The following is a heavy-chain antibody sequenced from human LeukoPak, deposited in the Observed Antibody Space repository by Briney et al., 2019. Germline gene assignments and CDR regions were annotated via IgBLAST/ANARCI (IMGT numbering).Heavy chain of an antibody. CDR3: ARDTVARPRAFDI. V-gene: IGHV4-4*07. CDR2: LYTSGSP. CDR1: GASVTSSY. J-gene: IGHJ3*02. Sequence: SETLSLTCTVSGASVTSSYLSWIRQPAGKGLEWIGRLYTSGSPNYNPSLQSRVTMSVDTSRNQFSLKLTSVTAADTAVYYCARDTVARPRAFDIWGQGTVVTVSS. D-gene: IGHD6-6*01.